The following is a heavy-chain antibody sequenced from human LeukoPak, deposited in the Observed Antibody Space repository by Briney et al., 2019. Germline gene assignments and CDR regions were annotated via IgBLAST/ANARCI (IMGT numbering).Heavy chain of an antibody. CDR3: ARLVATSAFEI. CDR1: GFTFSNNW. J-gene: IGHJ3*02. CDR2: IKQDGSEK. D-gene: IGHD5-12*01. V-gene: IGHV3-7*01. Sequence: GGSLRLSCAASGFTFSNNWMSWVRQGPGKGLEWVANIKQDGSEKHYVDSVKGRFSISRDNAKNSLYLQMNGLRAEDTAVYYCARLVATSAFEIWGQGTMVTVSS.